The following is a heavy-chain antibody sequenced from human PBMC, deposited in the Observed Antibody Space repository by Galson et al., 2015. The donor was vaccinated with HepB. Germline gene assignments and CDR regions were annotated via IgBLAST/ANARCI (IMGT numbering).Heavy chain of an antibody. CDR2: ISRSSTYI. CDR3: ARTPRGLMNLDY. Sequence: SLRLSCAASGFTFSNYNMNWVRQTPGKGLEWVSFISRSSTYIYYADSMKGRFTISRDNAKNSLFLQMNSLRVEDTAVYYCARTPRGLMNLDYWGQGTLLIVSS. D-gene: IGHD3-10*01. J-gene: IGHJ4*02. V-gene: IGHV3-21*01. CDR1: GFTFSNYN.